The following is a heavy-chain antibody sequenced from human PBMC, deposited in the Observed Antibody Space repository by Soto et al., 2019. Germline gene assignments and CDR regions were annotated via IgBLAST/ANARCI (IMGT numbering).Heavy chain of an antibody. V-gene: IGHV3-21*06. D-gene: IGHD6-19*01. CDR3: ATARAQWLEGSRADY. Sequence: ESGGGLVKPGGSLRLSCAASGFIFGTYTMNWVRQAPGKGLEWVSSISNSGTYVTYADTVKGRFTISRDNDKNSLFLQMNSLRADDTAVYYCATARAQWLEGSRADYWGQGTLVTVSS. J-gene: IGHJ4*02. CDR1: GFIFGTYT. CDR2: ISNSGTYV.